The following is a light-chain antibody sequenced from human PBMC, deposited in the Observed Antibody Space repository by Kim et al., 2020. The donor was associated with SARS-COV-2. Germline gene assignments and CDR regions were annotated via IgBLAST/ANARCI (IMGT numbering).Light chain of an antibody. Sequence: GTVGDRVTLPCRASQGIKKWLIWYQHKPGKAPTLLIYDASTLERGVPPRFSGSGSGTDFSLTISSLQPEDFATYFCQQGSSVPLTFGGGTKVDIK. J-gene: IGKJ4*01. V-gene: IGKV1-12*01. CDR2: DAS. CDR3: QQGSSVPLT. CDR1: QGIKKW.